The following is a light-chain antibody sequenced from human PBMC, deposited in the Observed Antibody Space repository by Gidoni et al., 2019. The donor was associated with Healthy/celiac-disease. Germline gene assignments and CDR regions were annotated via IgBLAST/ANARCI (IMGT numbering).Light chain of an antibody. J-gene: IGKJ1*01. Sequence: ELVMPQSPATLSVSPGERATLSCRASQSVSSNLAWYQQKPGQAPRLLIYGASTRATGIPARFSGSGSGTEFTLTISSLQSEDFAVYYCQQYNNWPLWTFGQGTKVEIK. V-gene: IGKV3-15*01. CDR2: GAS. CDR1: QSVSSN. CDR3: QQYNNWPLWT.